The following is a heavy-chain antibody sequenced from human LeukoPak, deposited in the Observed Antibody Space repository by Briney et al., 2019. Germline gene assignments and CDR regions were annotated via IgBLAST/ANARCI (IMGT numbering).Heavy chain of an antibody. Sequence: GGSLRLSCAASGFTFSSYWMSWVRQAPGKGLEWVANIKQDGSEKYYVDSVKGRFTISRDNAKNSLYLQMNSLRAEDTAVYYCARDGVLEWFGGYPHYFDYWGQGTLVTVSS. CDR2: IKQDGSEK. V-gene: IGHV3-7*03. CDR1: GFTFSSYW. D-gene: IGHD3-10*01. J-gene: IGHJ4*02. CDR3: ARDGVLEWFGGYPHYFDY.